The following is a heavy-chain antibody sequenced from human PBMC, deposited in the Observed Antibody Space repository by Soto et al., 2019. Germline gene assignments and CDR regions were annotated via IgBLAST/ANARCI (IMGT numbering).Heavy chain of an antibody. Sequence: GGSLRLSCAASGFTFSSYAMSWVRQAPGKGLEWVSVIWYDGGNKYYADSVKGRFTISRDNSKNTLYLQMNSLRAEDTAVYYCARGVRAARYMDAFHIWGQGTMVTVSS. V-gene: IGHV3-33*08. CDR1: GFTFSSYA. J-gene: IGHJ3*02. CDR2: IWYDGGNK. D-gene: IGHD6-13*01. CDR3: ARGVRAARYMDAFHI.